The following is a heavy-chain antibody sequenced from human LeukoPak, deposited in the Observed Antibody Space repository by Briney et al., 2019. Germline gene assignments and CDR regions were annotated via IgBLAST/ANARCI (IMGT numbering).Heavy chain of an antibody. CDR3: AKGRLILYSPFDY. V-gene: IGHV3-23*01. CDR1: GFTFSSYA. J-gene: IGHJ4*02. Sequence: GGSLRLSCAASGFTFSSYAMSWVRQAPGKGLEWVSAISGSGGSTYYADSVRGRFTISRDNSKNTLYLQMNSLRAEDTAVYYCAKGRLILYSPFDYWGQGTLVTVSS. D-gene: IGHD2-8*01. CDR2: ISGSGGST.